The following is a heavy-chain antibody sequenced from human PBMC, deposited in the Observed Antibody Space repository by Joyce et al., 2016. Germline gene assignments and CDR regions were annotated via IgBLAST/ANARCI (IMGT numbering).Heavy chain of an antibody. J-gene: IGHJ3*02. CDR2: IRSNGGRT. V-gene: IGHV3-64D*06. CDR1: GFTFSSYA. D-gene: IGHD6-19*01. CDR3: VKGLEQWPQPRHDAFDI. Sequence: EVQLVESGGGLVQPGGSLRLSCSASGFTFSSYAMNWVRQAPGKGLEYVSTIRSNGGRTYYADSVKGRFTISRDNSKNTLYLQMSSPRAEDTAVYYCVKGLEQWPQPRHDAFDIWGQGTVVTVSS.